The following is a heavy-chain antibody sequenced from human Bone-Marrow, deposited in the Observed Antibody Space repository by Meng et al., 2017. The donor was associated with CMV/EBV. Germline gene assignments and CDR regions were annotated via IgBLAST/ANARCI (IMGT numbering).Heavy chain of an antibody. CDR3: ARANFASSWYFKF. CDR1: GFTFSNHY. D-gene: IGHD6-13*01. V-gene: IGHV3-72*01. J-gene: IGHJ1*01. CDR2: IKNRAQSYIT. Sequence: GESLKISCTTSGFTFSNHYMDWVRQAPGKGLEWVARIKNRAQSYITEYAASVKGRFAISRDDSKSSLFLQMNSLKNEDTAVYYCARANFASSWYFKFWGQGTLVTVSS.